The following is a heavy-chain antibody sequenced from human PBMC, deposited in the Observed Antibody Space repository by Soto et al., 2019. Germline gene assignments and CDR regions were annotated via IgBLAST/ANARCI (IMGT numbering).Heavy chain of an antibody. V-gene: IGHV1-18*01. D-gene: IGHD3-3*01. CDR1: GYTFNNFG. CDR3: ARVIMIFGVANLGSYFDY. Sequence: ASVKVSCKASGYTFNNFGLSWVRRAPGQGLEWMGWISPSNGQTIYAQNFQGRVTMTTDTSTATAHMELRSLISDDTAVYYCARVIMIFGVANLGSYFDYWGQGTRVTVSS. J-gene: IGHJ4*02. CDR2: ISPSNGQT.